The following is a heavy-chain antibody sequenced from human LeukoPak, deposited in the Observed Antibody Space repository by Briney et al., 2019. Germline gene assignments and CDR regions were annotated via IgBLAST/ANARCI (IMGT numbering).Heavy chain of an antibody. D-gene: IGHD6-13*01. J-gene: IGHJ3*02. V-gene: IGHV4-30-4*08. CDR2: IHYSGST. CDR1: GGSISTDNY. Sequence: PSETLSLTCTVSGGSISTDNYWSWIRQPPGKGLEWIGYIHYSGSTYYNPSLKSRVTISLDTSKTQFSLKLSSVTAADTAVYYCARDLPRKLVPDAFDIWGQGTMVTVSS. CDR3: ARDLPRKLVPDAFDI.